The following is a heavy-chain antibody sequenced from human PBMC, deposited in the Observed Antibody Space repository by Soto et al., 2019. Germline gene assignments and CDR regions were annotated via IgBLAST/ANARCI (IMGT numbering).Heavy chain of an antibody. V-gene: IGHV3-30-3*01. CDR1: GFTFSSYA. D-gene: IGHD3-9*01. J-gene: IGHJ3*02. CDR2: ISYDGSNK. Sequence: GGSLRLSCAASGFTFSSYAMHWVRQAPGKGLEWVAVISYDGSNKYYADSVKGRFTISRDNSKNTLYLQMNSLRAEDTAVYYCARDKNGISFAFDIWGQGTMGTVSS. CDR3: ARDKNGISFAFDI.